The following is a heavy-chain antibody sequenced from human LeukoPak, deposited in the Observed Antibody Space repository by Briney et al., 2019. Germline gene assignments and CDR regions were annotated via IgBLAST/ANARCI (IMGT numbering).Heavy chain of an antibody. CDR2: VWYDGTKN. J-gene: IGHJ4*02. D-gene: IGHD2-8*01. V-gene: IGHV3-33*08. CDR3: ARDFWSNAVSDPYYFDY. Sequence: PGGSLRLSCAASGFTFSSYGMQWVRQAPGKGLEWVALVWYDGTKNFYADSVKGRFTISRDNSKNTLYLQMNTLRPDDTAMYYCARDFWSNAVSDPYYFDYWGQGTLVTVSP. CDR1: GFTFSSYG.